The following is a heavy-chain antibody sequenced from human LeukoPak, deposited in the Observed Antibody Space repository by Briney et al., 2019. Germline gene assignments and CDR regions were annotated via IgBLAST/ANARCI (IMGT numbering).Heavy chain of an antibody. Sequence: ASVKVSCKASGGTFSSYAISWVRQAPGQGLEWMGGIIPIFGTANYAQKFQGRVTITADESTSTAYMELSSLRSEDTAVFYCARTPQGDNYFDYWGQGHLVTVSS. V-gene: IGHV1-69*13. CDR1: GGTFSSYA. CDR2: IIPIFGTA. J-gene: IGHJ4*02. D-gene: IGHD3-9*01. CDR3: ARTPQGDNYFDY.